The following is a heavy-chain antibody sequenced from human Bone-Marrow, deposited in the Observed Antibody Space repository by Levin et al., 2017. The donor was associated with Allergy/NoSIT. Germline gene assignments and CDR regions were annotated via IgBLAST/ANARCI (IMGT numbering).Heavy chain of an antibody. CDR3: VRDRNHRSNSSFDY. CDR2: IYLTGDT. Sequence: SETLSLTCAVSGGSIRTNPYYWGWIRQPPGTGLEWIGSIYLTGDTYYNPSLKSRVTIFMDTSKNQFSLRLKSVLAADTAVYYCVRDRNHRSNSSFDYWGQGTQVTVSS. V-gene: IGHV4-39*07. D-gene: IGHD1-14*01. CDR1: GGSIRTNPYY. J-gene: IGHJ4*02.